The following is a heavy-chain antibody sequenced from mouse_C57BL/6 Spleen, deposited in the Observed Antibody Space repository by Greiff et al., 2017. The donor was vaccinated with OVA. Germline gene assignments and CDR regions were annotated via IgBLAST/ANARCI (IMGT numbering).Heavy chain of an antibody. CDR2: INNDSSRT. CDR3: ARLRGAMDY. D-gene: IGHD1-1*01. Sequence: VQLQESEGGLVQPGSSMKLSCTASGFTFSDYYMAWVRQVPEKGLEWVANINNDSSRTYYLDTLKSRFNISRDNAKNILYLQMRSLKYEDTATYYCARLRGAMDYWGQGTSVTVSS. J-gene: IGHJ4*01. V-gene: IGHV5-16*01. CDR1: GFTFSDYY.